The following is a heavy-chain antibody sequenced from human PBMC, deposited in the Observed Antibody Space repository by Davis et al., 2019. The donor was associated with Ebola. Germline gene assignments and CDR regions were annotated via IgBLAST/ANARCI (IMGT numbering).Heavy chain of an antibody. V-gene: IGHV5-51*01. Sequence: KVSCKGSGYSFTSYWIGWVRQKPGKGLEWMGMIYPSDSDTRYSPSFQGQVIISADKSISTAYLQWNSLQASDTAVYYCARLYGPGHYLNWYFNLWGRGTLVTVSS. CDR1: GYSFTSYW. J-gene: IGHJ2*01. CDR2: IYPSDSDT. D-gene: IGHD3-10*01. CDR3: ARLYGPGHYLNWYFNL.